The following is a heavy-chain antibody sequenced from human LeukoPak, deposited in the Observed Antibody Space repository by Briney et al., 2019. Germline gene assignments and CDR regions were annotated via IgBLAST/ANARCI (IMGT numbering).Heavy chain of an antibody. Sequence: SETLSLTCTVSGGSISSSSYYWSWIRQPPGKGLEWIGYIYYSGSTNYNPSLKSRVTISVDTSKNQFSLKLSSVTAADTAVYYCAKSSGWYYYYMDVWGKGTTVTVSS. CDR1: GGSISSSSYY. V-gene: IGHV4-61*01. D-gene: IGHD6-19*01. CDR3: AKSSGWYYYYMDV. J-gene: IGHJ6*03. CDR2: IYYSGST.